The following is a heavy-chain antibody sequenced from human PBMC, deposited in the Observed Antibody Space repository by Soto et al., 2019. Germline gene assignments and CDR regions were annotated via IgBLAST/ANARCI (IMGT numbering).Heavy chain of an antibody. CDR1: GFTFKNAW. CDR3: TTDGATIFFDP. V-gene: IGHV3-15*01. Sequence: QLVESGGGLVKPGGSLRLSCAASGFTFKNAWMSWVRQAPGKGLEWVGRIKTKADAGTTDYAAPVKGRFTISRDDSKNTLYLQMNSLKNEDTALYFCTTDGATIFFDPSVQGILVTVSS. J-gene: IGHJ5*02. D-gene: IGHD3-10*02. CDR2: IKTKADAGTT.